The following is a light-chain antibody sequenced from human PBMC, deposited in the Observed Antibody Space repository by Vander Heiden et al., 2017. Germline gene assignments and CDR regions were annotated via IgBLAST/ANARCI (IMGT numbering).Light chain of an antibody. J-gene: IGKJ1*01. V-gene: IGKV3-15*01. CDR2: GAS. CDR3: QQYNNWPPWT. Sequence: VMTQSPATLSVSPVERATLSCRASQSVSSNLAWYQQKPGQAPRLLIYGASTRATGIPARFSGSGSGTEFTLTISSLQSEDFAVYYCQQYNNWPPWTFGQGTKVEIK. CDR1: QSVSSN.